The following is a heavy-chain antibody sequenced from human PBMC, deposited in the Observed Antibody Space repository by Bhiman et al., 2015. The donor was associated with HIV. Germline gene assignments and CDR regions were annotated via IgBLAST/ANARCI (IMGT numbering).Heavy chain of an antibody. D-gene: IGHD1-26*01. CDR1: GFTFSGYV. CDR3: ARAPGGIDPFDD. CDR2: ITTSGGNT. J-gene: IGHJ4*02. Sequence: EVQLLESGGGLAQPGGSLRLSCAASGFTFSGYVMSWVRQAPGKGLEWVSTITTSGGNTYYADSVKGRFTISRDNSKNTLYLQMSSLRAEDTAVYYCARAPGGIDPFDDWGQGTLVTVSS. V-gene: IGHV3-23*01.